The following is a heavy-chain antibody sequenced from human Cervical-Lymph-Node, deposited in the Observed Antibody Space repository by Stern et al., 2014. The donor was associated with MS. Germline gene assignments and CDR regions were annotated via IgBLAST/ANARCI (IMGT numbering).Heavy chain of an antibody. J-gene: IGHJ4*02. V-gene: IGHV3-21*01. D-gene: IGHD3-10*01. CDR1: GFTFSSSS. CDR3: ARDPITMVRGVFY. Sequence: EVQLVDSGGGLVKPGGSLRLSCAASGFTFSSSSMNCVRQAPGKGLEWVSSISSSSSYIYYADSVKGRFTISRDNAKNSLYLQMNSLRAEDTAVYYCARDPITMVRGVFYWGQGTLVTVSS. CDR2: ISSSSSYI.